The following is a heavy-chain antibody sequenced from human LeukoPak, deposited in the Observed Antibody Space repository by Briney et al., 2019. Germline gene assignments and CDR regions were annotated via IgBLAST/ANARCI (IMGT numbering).Heavy chain of an antibody. D-gene: IGHD6-25*01. V-gene: IGHV3-30*03. J-gene: IGHJ4*02. CDR1: GFTFSSYG. CDR2: ISYDGSNK. CDR3: AAARGFYYFDY. Sequence: GGSLRLSCAASGFTFSSYGMHWVRQAPGKGLEWVAVISYDGSNKYYADSVKGRFTISRDNAKNSLYLQMNSLRAEDTAVYYCAAARGFYYFDYWGQGTLVTVSS.